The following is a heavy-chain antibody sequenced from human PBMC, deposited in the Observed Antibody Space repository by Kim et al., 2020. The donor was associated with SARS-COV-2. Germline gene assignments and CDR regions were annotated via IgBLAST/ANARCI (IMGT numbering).Heavy chain of an antibody. CDR3: ARVKVVTIFGNWFDP. V-gene: IGHV4-4*02. Sequence: SETLSLTCAVSGGSISSSNWWSWVRQPPGKGLEWIGEIYHSGSTNYNPSLKSRVTISVDKSKNQFSLKLSSVTAADTAVYYCARVKVVTIFGNWFDPWGQGTLVTVSS. J-gene: IGHJ5*02. CDR1: GGSISSSNW. D-gene: IGHD5-12*01. CDR2: IYHSGST.